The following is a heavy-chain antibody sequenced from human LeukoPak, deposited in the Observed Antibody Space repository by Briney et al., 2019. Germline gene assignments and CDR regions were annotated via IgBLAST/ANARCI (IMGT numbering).Heavy chain of an antibody. V-gene: IGHV4-39*07. Sequence: SSETLSLTCTVSGGSISSSSYYWGWIRQPAGKGLEWIGSIYYSGSTYYNPSLKSRVTISVDTSKNQFSLKLSSVTAADTAVYYCARGRAIFGVVITYYFDYWGQGTLVTVSS. CDR3: ARGRAIFGVVITYYFDY. J-gene: IGHJ4*02. CDR2: IYYSGST. D-gene: IGHD3-3*01. CDR1: GGSISSSSYY.